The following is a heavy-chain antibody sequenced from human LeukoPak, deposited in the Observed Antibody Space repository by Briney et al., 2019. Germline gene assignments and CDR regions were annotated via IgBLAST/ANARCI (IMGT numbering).Heavy chain of an antibody. CDR2: ISGSGRTT. Sequence: GGSLRLSCAASGFTFNTYAMSWVRQAPGKGLEWVSGISGSGRTTYYADSVKGRFTISRDNSKNTLFVQMNSLRAEDTAVYYCAKDRRELDFFDIWGQGTMVTVSS. CDR1: GFTFNTYA. J-gene: IGHJ3*02. V-gene: IGHV3-23*01. D-gene: IGHD2-2*03. CDR3: AKDRRELDFFDI.